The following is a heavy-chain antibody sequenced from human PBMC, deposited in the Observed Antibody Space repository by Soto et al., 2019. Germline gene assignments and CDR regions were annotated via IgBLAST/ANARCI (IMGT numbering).Heavy chain of an antibody. CDR2: MSPNSGKT. J-gene: IGHJ4*02. D-gene: IGHD5-12*01. Sequence: QVQLVQSGAEVKKPGASVRVSCEASGYTFTNYDINWVRQATGQGLEWMGWMSPNSGKTGYAQKFQGRLTMTRDTSISTAYLELSSLTSEDTAVYYCARGLRFQLTWGQGTLVTVSS. CDR1: GYTFTNYD. V-gene: IGHV1-8*01. CDR3: ARGLRFQLT.